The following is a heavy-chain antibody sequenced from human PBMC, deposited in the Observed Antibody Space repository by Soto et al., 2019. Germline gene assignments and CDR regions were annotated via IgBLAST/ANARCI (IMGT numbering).Heavy chain of an antibody. J-gene: IGHJ6*02. D-gene: IGHD3-10*01. Sequence: QVQLVQSGAEVKKPGASVKVSCKASGYTFTSYAMHWVRQAPGQRLEWMGWINAGNGNTKYSQKFQGRVTITRDTSASTAYMELSSQRSEDTAVYYCARNGGYYYYGMDVWGQGTTVTVSS. CDR2: INAGNGNT. CDR1: GYTFTSYA. V-gene: IGHV1-3*01. CDR3: ARNGGYYYYGMDV.